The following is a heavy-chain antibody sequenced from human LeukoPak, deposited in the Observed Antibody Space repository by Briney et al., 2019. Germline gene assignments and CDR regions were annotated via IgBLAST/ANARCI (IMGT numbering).Heavy chain of an antibody. CDR1: GFTFSSYW. Sequence: AGSMRLSCAASGFTFSSYWMHWVRQAPGKVLVWVSRINSDVSSTSYADSVKGRLTISRDNAKNTLYLQMNSLRAEDTAVYYCARDCSNTSCYLDYWGQGTLVTVSS. D-gene: IGHD2-2*01. V-gene: IGHV3-74*01. CDR2: INSDVSST. CDR3: ARDCSNTSCYLDY. J-gene: IGHJ4*02.